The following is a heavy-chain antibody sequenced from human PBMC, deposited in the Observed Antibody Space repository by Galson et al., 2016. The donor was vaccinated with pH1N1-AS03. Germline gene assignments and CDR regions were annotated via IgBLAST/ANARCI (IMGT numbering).Heavy chain of an antibody. CDR1: GDSISTSNW. Sequence: SETLSLTCAVSGDSISTSNWWSWVRQPPGKGLEWIGEVSHAGRTNYSPSLKSRVTISLDKSKNQFSLQLTSVTAADTAVYYCARDVLPYSLGLDVWGLGTTVTVSS. D-gene: IGHD5-18*01. V-gene: IGHV4-4*02. CDR3: ARDVLPYSLGLDV. CDR2: VSHAGRT. J-gene: IGHJ6*02.